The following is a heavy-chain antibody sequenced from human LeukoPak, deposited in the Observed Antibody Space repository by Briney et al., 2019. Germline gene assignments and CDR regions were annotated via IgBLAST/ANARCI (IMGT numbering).Heavy chain of an antibody. CDR1: GFTFSNYW. D-gene: IGHD4-23*01. CDR2: INSDGSRI. V-gene: IGHV3-74*01. J-gene: IGHJ4*02. CDR3: ARGGALAGGHFDS. Sequence: GGSLRLSCAASGFTFSNYWMHWVRQAPGKGLVWVSHINSDGSRINYADSVKGRFAMSRDNAKNSLYLQMNTLRAEDTAVHYCARGGALAGGHFDSWGQGTLVSVSS.